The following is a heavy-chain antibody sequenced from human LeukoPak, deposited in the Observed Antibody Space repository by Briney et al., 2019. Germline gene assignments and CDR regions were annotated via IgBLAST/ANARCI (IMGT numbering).Heavy chain of an antibody. V-gene: IGHV3-15*04. CDR3: TTDEDWNYARKDV. CDR1: GFTFNYAW. J-gene: IGHJ6*02. CDR2: TVSEIDGGTT. D-gene: IGHD1-7*01. Sequence: PGGSLRLSCAASGFTFNYAWMSWVRQVPGKGLEWVGQTVSEIDGGTTDYATPVRGRFTISRDDSKSTLYLQMNSLKIEDTAVYYCTTDEDWNYARKDVWGQGATVIVSS.